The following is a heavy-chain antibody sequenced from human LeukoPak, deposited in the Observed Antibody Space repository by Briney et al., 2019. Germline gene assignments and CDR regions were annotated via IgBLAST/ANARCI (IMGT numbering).Heavy chain of an antibody. D-gene: IGHD3-22*01. CDR1: GYTFTSYG. Sequence: GASVKVSCKASGYTFTSYGISWVRQAPGQGLEWMGWISPYNGNTNYAQKLQGRVTMTTDTSTSTAYMELRSLRSDDTAVYYCARAGGSSGYYYYYYYYMDVWGKGTTVTVSS. V-gene: IGHV1-18*01. CDR3: ARAGGSSGYYYYYYYYMDV. CDR2: ISPYNGNT. J-gene: IGHJ6*03.